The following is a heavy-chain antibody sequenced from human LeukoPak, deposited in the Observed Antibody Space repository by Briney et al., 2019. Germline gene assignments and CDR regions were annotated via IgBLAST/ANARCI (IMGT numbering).Heavy chain of an antibody. V-gene: IGHV3-66*01. CDR2: LYSDGTT. D-gene: IGHD1-26*01. CDR3: ARVNILGGSSDHFDY. Sequence: PGGSLRLSCAASGLSVSSNYMAWVRQAPGKGLEWVSILYSDGTTHYAGSVKGRFTISRDISKNTLYLQMYSLRTEDTAVYYCARVNILGGSSDHFDYWGQGTLVTVSS. CDR1: GLSVSSNY. J-gene: IGHJ4*02.